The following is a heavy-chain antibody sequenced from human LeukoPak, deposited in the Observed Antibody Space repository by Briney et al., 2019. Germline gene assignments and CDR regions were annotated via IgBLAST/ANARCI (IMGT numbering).Heavy chain of an antibody. J-gene: IGHJ5*02. CDR3: ARRRVEKATIMEGNWFDP. D-gene: IGHD5-24*01. CDR2: IYYSGST. Sequence: PSETLSLTCTVSGGSMSSYYWGWIRQPPGKGLEWIGYIYYSGSTNYNPSLKSRVTISVDTSKNQFSLKLSSVTAADTAVYYCARRRVEKATIMEGNWFDPWGQGTLVTVFS. V-gene: IGHV4-59*08. CDR1: GGSMSSYY.